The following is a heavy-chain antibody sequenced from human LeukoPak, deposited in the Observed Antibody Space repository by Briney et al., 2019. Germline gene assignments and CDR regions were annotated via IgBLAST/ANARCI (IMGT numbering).Heavy chain of an antibody. CDR3: ARYGNGEWQGHYAFDI. D-gene: IGHD3-10*01. V-gene: IGHV1-69*13. CDR2: IIPIFGTA. J-gene: IGHJ3*02. Sequence: ASVKVSCKASGGTFSSYAISWVRQAPGQGLEWMGGIIPIFGTANYAQKFQGRVTITADESTSTAYMELSSLRSEDTAVYYCARYGNGEWQGHYAFDIWGQGTMVTVSS. CDR1: GGTFSSYA.